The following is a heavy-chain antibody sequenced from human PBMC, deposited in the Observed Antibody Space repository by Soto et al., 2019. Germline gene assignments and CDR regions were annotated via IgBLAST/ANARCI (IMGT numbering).Heavy chain of an antibody. D-gene: IGHD2-15*01. CDR2: IIPIFGTA. J-gene: IGHJ6*02. Sequence: QVQLVQSGAEVKKPGSSVKVSCKASGGTFSSYAISWVRQAPGQGLEWMGGIIPIFGTANYAQKFQGRVTITADESTSTAYMELSSLRSEDTAVYYCARELPDIVVVVAATNGRDVWGQGTTVTVSS. CDR3: ARELPDIVVVVAATNGRDV. CDR1: GGTFSSYA. V-gene: IGHV1-69*12.